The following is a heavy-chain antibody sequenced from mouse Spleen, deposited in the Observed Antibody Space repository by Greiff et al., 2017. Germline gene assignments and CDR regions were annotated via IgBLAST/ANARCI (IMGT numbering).Heavy chain of an antibody. CDR1: GYTFAGYW. D-gene: IGHD2-1*01. V-gene: IGHV1-9*01. CDR2: ILPGSGSV. CDR3: ARAIYGNYGVY. J-gene: IGHJ2*01. Sequence: QVQLQQSGTELMKPGASVKLSCKTTGYTFAGYWIEWIKQRPGHGLEWIGEILPGSGSVNYNEKFKGKATFTADTSSNTAYMQLSSLTTEDSVIYYCARAIYGNYGVYWGQGTTLIVSS.